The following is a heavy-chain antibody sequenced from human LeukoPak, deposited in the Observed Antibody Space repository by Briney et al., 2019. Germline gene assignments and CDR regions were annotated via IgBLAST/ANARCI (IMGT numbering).Heavy chain of an antibody. J-gene: IGHJ4*02. V-gene: IGHV4-4*02. D-gene: IGHD6-25*01. CDR2: VHLDGRT. CDR3: ARDGGFYRPLDY. CDR1: GGSVTSTNW. Sequence: SETLSLTCDVSGGSVTSTNWWIWFRQPPGKGLEWIGEVHLDGRTNYNPSLKSRLVMSADLPENHISLKLTSVTAADTAVYYCARDGGFYRPLDYSGQGTLVTVSS.